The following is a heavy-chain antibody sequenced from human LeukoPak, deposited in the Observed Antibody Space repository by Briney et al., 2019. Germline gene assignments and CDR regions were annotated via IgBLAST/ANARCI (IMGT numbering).Heavy chain of an antibody. J-gene: IGHJ3*02. CDR1: GFTFSSYA. D-gene: IGHD4-11*01. CDR2: ISYDGSNK. Sequence: PGRSLRLSCAASGFTFSSYAMHWVRQAPGKGLEWVAVISYDGSNKYYADSVKGRFTISRDNSKNTLYLQMNSLRAEDTAVYYCARDPWGMTTVTTGGAFDIWGQGTMVTVSS. CDR3: ARDPWGMTTVTTGGAFDI. V-gene: IGHV3-30-3*01.